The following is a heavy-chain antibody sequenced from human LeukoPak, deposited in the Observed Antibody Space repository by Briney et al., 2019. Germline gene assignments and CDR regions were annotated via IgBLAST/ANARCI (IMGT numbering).Heavy chain of an antibody. CDR2: IYTNEST. V-gene: IGHV4-4*07. Sequence: PSETLSLTCTVSGGSISSDYWSWIRQPAGKGLEWIGRIYTNESTNYNPSLKSRVTMSVDTSKNQLSLKMISVTDADTAVYYCARGHNWNPDYWGQGTLVTVSS. CDR1: GGSISSDY. J-gene: IGHJ4*02. D-gene: IGHD1-20*01. CDR3: ARGHNWNPDY.